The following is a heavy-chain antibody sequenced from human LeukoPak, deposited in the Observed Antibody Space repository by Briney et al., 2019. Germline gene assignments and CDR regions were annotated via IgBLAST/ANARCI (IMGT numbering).Heavy chain of an antibody. CDR3: ARDRSSSWYVVWFDP. V-gene: IGHV3-48*04. Sequence: GGSLRLSCAASGFVFSSYGMHWVRQAPGKGLEWVSYISSSGSTIYYADSVKGRFTISRDNAKNSLYLQMNSLRAEDTAVYYCARDRSSSWYVVWFDPWGQGTLVTVSS. J-gene: IGHJ5*02. CDR1: GFVFSSYG. D-gene: IGHD6-13*01. CDR2: ISSSGSTI.